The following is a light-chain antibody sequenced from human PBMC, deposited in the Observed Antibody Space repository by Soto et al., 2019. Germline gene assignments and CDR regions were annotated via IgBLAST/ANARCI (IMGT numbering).Light chain of an antibody. Sequence: EVVLTQSPGTLSLSPGERATLSCRASESIITRYLAWYQQKPGQAPRLLIYASSTRATGIPDRFSGSGSGTIFSFTFISLDLEDFAVYYCQQYASSFWTLGQGTRVDI. V-gene: IGKV3-20*01. CDR3: QQYASSFWT. J-gene: IGKJ1*01. CDR2: ASS. CDR1: ESIITRY.